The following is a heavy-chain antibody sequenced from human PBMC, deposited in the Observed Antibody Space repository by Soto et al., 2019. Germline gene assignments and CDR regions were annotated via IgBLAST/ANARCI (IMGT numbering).Heavy chain of an antibody. V-gene: IGHV3-15*07. Sequence: PGGSLRLSCAASGSTFSNAWMNWVRQAPGKGLEWVGRIKSKTDGGTTDYAAPVKGRFTISRDDSKNTLYLQMNSLKTEDTAVYYCTTSMRAYYYDSSGYFDYWGQGTLVTVSS. CDR3: TTSMRAYYYDSSGYFDY. CDR2: IKSKTDGGTT. J-gene: IGHJ4*02. CDR1: GSTFSNAW. D-gene: IGHD3-22*01.